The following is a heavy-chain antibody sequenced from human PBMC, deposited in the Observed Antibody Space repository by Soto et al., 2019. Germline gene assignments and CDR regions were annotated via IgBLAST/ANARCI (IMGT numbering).Heavy chain of an antibody. J-gene: IGHJ4*02. CDR1: GGSISRSNW. V-gene: IGHV4-4*02. D-gene: IGHD3-9*01. CDR2: IYHSGST. Sequence: SETLSLTCAVSGGSISRSNWWSWVRQPPGKGLEWIGEIYHSGSTNYHPSLKSRVTISVDKSKNQFSLKLTSLTAADTAVYYCARSTTSDWLFFDNWGQGTLVTVSS. CDR3: ARSTTSDWLFFDN.